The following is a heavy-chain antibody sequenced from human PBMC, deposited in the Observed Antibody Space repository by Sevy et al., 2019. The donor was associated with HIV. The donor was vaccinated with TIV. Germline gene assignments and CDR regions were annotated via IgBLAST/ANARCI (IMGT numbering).Heavy chain of an antibody. Sequence: SETLSLTCAVYGGSFSGYYWSWIRQPPGKGLEWIGEINHSGSTNYNPSLKSRVTISVDTSKNQFSLKLSSVTAADTAVYYCARGGEQLVPVRGGEVDVWDQGTTVTVSS. J-gene: IGHJ6*02. V-gene: IGHV4-34*01. CDR1: GGSFSGYY. CDR2: INHSGST. D-gene: IGHD6-6*01. CDR3: ARGGEQLVPVRGGEVDV.